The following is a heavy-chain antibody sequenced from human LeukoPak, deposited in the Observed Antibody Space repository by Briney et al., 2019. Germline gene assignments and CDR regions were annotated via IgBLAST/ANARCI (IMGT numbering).Heavy chain of an antibody. CDR2: IRGKTNNYAT. CDR3: TSASSSPDAFDI. CDR1: GFTFSDSA. Sequence: GGSLRLSCAASGFTFSDSAMHWVRQASGKGLEWVGRIRGKTNNYATAYAASVQGRITISRDDSKNTVYLQMNSLNTEDAAVYYCTSASSSPDAFDIWGQGTMVTVSS. D-gene: IGHD6-13*01. J-gene: IGHJ3*02. V-gene: IGHV3-73*01.